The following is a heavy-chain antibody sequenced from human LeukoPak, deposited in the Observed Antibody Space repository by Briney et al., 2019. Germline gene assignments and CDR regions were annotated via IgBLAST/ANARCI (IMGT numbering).Heavy chain of an antibody. Sequence: EASVKVSCKASGYTFTDYYMHWVRQAPGQGLEWMGWINPNSGGTKYVQKLQGRVTMTTDTSTSTAYMELRSLRSDDTAVYYCARTLYPGIAAADPYYYYYMDVWGKGTTVTISS. CDR3: ARTLYPGIAAADPYYYYYMDV. CDR1: GYTFTDYY. V-gene: IGHV1-2*02. J-gene: IGHJ6*03. D-gene: IGHD6-13*01. CDR2: INPNSGGT.